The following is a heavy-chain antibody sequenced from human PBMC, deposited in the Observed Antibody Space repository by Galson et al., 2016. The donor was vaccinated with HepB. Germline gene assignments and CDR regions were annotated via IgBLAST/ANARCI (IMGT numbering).Heavy chain of an antibody. Sequence: TLSLTCTVSGGSISSGYYYWSWIRQLPGKGLEWIGYMSYSGSTEYNPSLHSRVTISADTSKNQFSLQLTSVTAADTAVYYFARDHGTGGVCYSSPWYYGMDVWGQGTTVTVSS. V-gene: IGHV4-31*03. J-gene: IGHJ6*02. CDR3: ARDHGTGGVCYSSPWYYGMDV. CDR2: MSYSGST. D-gene: IGHD2-8*02. CDR1: GGSISSGYYY.